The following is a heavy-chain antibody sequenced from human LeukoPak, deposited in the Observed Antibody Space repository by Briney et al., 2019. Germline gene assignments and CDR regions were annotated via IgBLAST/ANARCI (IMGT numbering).Heavy chain of an antibody. J-gene: IGHJ4*02. CDR2: IYTSGST. CDR3: ARDISSGWFFDY. CDR1: GGSTSSYY. D-gene: IGHD6-19*01. V-gene: IGHV4-4*07. Sequence: SETLTLTCTDSGGSTSSYYWSWIRQPAEKVLEWIGRIYTSGSTNYNPSLKSRVTMSVDTSKNQFSLKLSSVTAADTAVYYCARDISSGWFFDYWGQGTLVTVSS.